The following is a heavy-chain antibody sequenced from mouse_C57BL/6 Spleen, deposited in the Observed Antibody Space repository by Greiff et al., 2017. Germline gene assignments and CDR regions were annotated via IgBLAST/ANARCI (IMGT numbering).Heavy chain of an antibody. V-gene: IGHV5-17*01. CDR2: ISSGSSTI. D-gene: IGHD1-1*01. CDR1: GFTFSDYG. CDR3: ARDYYGPFAY. Sequence: EVQLVESGGGLVKPGGSLKLSCAASGFTFSDYGMHWVRQAPEKGLEWVAYISSGSSTIYYADTVKGRFTISRDNAKNTMFLQMTSLRSEDTAMYYCARDYYGPFAYWGQGTLVTVSA. J-gene: IGHJ3*01.